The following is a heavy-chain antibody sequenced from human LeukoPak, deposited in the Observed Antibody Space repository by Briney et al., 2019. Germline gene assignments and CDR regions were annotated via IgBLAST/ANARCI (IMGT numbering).Heavy chain of an antibody. V-gene: IGHV3-23*01. Sequence: PGGSLRLSCAASGFTFSNFAMSWIRQAPGKGLEWVSALNGDNTYYADSVKGRFTVSRDNSKNTLYLQMNSLTAEDTAVYYCTRGGEYSASPGVDWGQGTLVTVSS. CDR2: LNGDNT. CDR1: GFTFSNFA. CDR3: TRGGEYSASPGVD. J-gene: IGHJ4*02. D-gene: IGHD6-6*01.